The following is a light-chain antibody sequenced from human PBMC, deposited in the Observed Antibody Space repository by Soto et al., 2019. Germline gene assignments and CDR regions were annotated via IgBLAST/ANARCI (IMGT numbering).Light chain of an antibody. CDR1: GSDVGGYNY. J-gene: IGLJ2*01. CDR2: EVS. Sequence: QSVLTQPPSASGSPGQSVTISCTGTGSDVGGYNYVSWYQQHPGKAPKLMIYEVSKRPSGVPDRFSGSKSGNTASLTVSGLQAEDEADYYCSSYAGSNNLVFGGGTQLT. CDR3: SSYAGSNNLV. V-gene: IGLV2-8*01.